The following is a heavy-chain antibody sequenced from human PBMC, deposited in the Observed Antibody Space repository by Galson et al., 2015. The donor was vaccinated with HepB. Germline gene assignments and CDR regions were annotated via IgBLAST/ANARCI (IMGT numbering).Heavy chain of an antibody. J-gene: IGHJ4*02. V-gene: IGHV3-23*01. D-gene: IGHD5-12*01. Sequence: SLRLSCAASGFTFSSYAMSWVRQAPGKGLEWVSAISGSGGSTYYADSVKGRFTISRDNSKNTLYLQMNSLRAEDTAVYHCAKVTRGYSGYEGTLGYWGQGTLVTVSS. CDR3: AKVTRGYSGYEGTLGY. CDR1: GFTFSSYA. CDR2: ISGSGGST.